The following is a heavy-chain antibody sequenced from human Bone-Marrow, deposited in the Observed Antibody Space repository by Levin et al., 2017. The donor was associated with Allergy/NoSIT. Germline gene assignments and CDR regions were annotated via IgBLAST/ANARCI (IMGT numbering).Heavy chain of an antibody. CDR2: ITPILGIA. V-gene: IGHV1-69*02. CDR1: GGTFSTYT. J-gene: IGHJ2*01. CDR3: ARGPPGDWYFDL. Sequence: ASVKVSCSASGGTFSTYTLSWVRQAPVRQAPGQGLEWMGRITPILGIATYAQEFQGRVTITADRSTSTSYMELSSLTSDDTAIYFCARGPPGDWYFDLWGRGTLVIVSS.